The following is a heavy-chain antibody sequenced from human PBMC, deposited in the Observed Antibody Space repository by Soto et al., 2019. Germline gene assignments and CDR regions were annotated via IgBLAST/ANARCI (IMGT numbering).Heavy chain of an antibody. CDR3: ARCFGESYGDYGDY. D-gene: IGHD4-17*01. CDR2: INHSGST. Sequence: QVQLQQWGAGLLKPSETLSLTCAVYGGSFSGYYWSWIRQPPGKGLEWIGEINHSGSTNYNPSLRSRVTISVDTSKHQFSLKLSSVTSADTAVYYCARCFGESYGDYGDYWGQGTLVTVSS. J-gene: IGHJ4*02. V-gene: IGHV4-34*01. CDR1: GGSFSGYY.